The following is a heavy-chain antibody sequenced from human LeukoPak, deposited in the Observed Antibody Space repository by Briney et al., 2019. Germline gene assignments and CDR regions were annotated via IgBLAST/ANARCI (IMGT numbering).Heavy chain of an antibody. CDR3: ARVLHKRSYDSSVYYGY. CDR1: GFTFSSYS. D-gene: IGHD3-22*01. V-gene: IGHV3-48*01. CDR2: ISSSSSTI. J-gene: IGHJ4*02. Sequence: GSLRLSCAASGFTFSSYSMNWVRQAPGKGLEWVSYISSSSSTIYYADSVKGRFTISRDNAKNSLYLQMNSLRAEDTAVYYCARVLHKRSYDSSVYYGYWGQGTLVTVSS.